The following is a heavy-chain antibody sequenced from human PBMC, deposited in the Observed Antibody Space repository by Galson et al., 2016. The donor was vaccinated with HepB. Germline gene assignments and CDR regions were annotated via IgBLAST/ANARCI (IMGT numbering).Heavy chain of an antibody. CDR1: GFTFTNYA. CDR3: AKGSNGWTKFIDF. Sequence: SLRLSCAASGFTFTNYAMSWVRQAPGKGLESVSGITGSDGSTRYADSVKGRFIIPRDNSKNTLYLQMDSLRAEDTAVYYCAKGSNGWTKFIDFWGQGTLVAVSS. V-gene: IGHV3-23*01. J-gene: IGHJ4*02. D-gene: IGHD6-19*01. CDR2: ITGSDGST.